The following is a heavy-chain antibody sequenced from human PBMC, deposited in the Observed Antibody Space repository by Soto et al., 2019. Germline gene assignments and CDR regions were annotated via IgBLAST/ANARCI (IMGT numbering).Heavy chain of an antibody. CDR2: IYYSGST. CDR1: GGSISSGDYY. V-gene: IGHV4-61*08. D-gene: IGHD3-10*01. Sequence: LETLSHTCTVSGGSISSGDYYWSWIRQPPGKGLEWIGYIYYSGSTNYNPSLKSRVTISVDTSKYQFSLKLSSVTAADTAVYYCARATYLYYGSGSYLYYFDYWGQGTLVTVSS. J-gene: IGHJ4*02. CDR3: ARATYLYYGSGSYLYYFDY.